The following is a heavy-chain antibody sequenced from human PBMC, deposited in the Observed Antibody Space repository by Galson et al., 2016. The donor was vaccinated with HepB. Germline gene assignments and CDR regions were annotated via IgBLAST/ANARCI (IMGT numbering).Heavy chain of an antibody. CDR2: IIPIFGSK. J-gene: IGHJ6*02. D-gene: IGHD4-17*01. V-gene: IGHV1-69*13. Sequence: SVKVSCKASGDTFRNYALSWVRQAPGQGLEWMGGIIPIFGSKTYAQKFQDRVTIIVDESSTTAYMDLSSLRSDDTAVYFCARGTPGSDYGEYGMDVWGQGTSVTVSS. CDR3: ARGTPGSDYGEYGMDV. CDR1: GDTFRNYA.